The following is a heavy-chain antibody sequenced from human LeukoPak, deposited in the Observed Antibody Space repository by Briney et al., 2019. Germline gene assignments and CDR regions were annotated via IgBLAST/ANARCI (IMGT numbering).Heavy chain of an antibody. Sequence: ASVTVSCKASGYTFTGYYIHWVRQAPGQGLEWMGWINPKSGGANYAQKFQGRVTMTRDTSISTAYMELSRLRSDDTAVYYCARDESYDSSGYSLGPRDPGPDYWGQGTLVTVSS. CDR3: ARDESYDSSGYSLGPRDPGPDY. D-gene: IGHD3-22*01. CDR2: INPKSGGA. J-gene: IGHJ4*02. V-gene: IGHV1-2*02. CDR1: GYTFTGYY.